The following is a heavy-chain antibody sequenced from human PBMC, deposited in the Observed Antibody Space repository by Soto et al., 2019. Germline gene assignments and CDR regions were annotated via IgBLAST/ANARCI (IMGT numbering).Heavy chain of an antibody. Sequence: EVQLLESGGGLVQPGGSLRLSCAASGFTFSSYAMSWVRQAPGKGLEWVSAISGSGGSTYYADSVKGRFTISRDNSKNPLYLQMNSLRAEDTAVYYCAKPAHNWNDVNYYYYGMDVWGQGTTVTVSS. CDR2: ISGSGGST. D-gene: IGHD1-20*01. J-gene: IGHJ6*02. CDR3: AKPAHNWNDVNYYYYGMDV. CDR1: GFTFSSYA. V-gene: IGHV3-23*01.